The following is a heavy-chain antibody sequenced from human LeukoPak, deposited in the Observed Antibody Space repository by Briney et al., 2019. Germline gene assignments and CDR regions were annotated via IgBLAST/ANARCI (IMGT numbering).Heavy chain of an antibody. V-gene: IGHV1-69*05. CDR3: ARAAVDSSGYYPQYYYYYYMDV. J-gene: IGHJ6*03. Sequence: ASVKLSCKASGGTFSSYAISWVRQAPGQGLEWMGGIIPIFGTANYAQKFQGRVTITTDESTSTAYMELSSLRSEDTAVYYCARAAVDSSGYYPQYYYYYYMDVWGKGTTVTVSS. CDR1: GGTFSSYA. CDR2: IIPIFGTA. D-gene: IGHD3-22*01.